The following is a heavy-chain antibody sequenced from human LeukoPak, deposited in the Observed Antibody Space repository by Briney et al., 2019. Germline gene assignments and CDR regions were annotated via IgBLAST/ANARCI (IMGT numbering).Heavy chain of an antibody. Sequence: SETLSLTCTVSGGSISSYYWSWIRQPPGKGLEWIGYIYYSGSTNYNPSLKSRVTISVDTSKNQFSLKLSSVTAADTAVYYCARAEVPDAFDIWGQGTMVTVSS. J-gene: IGHJ3*02. CDR3: ARAEVPDAFDI. CDR1: GGSISSYY. V-gene: IGHV4-59*01. D-gene: IGHD1-1*01. CDR2: IYYSGST.